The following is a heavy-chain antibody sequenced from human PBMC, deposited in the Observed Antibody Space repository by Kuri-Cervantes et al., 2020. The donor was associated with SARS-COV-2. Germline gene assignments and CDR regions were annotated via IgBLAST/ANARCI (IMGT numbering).Heavy chain of an antibody. J-gene: IGHJ6*02. D-gene: IGHD1-7*01. V-gene: IGHV5-10-1*01. CDR3: ALIPWSNWNSHNSIV. CDR2: IDPSDSYT. CDR1: GYSFTSYW. Sequence: KVSCKGSGYSFTSYWISWVRQMPGKGLEWMGRIDPSDSYTNYSPSFQGHVTISAVKSISTAYLQWSSLKASDTAMYYCALIPWSNWNSHNSIVWGQGTTVTVSS.